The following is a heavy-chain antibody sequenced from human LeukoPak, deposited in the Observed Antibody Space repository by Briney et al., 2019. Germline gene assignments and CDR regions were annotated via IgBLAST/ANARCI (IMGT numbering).Heavy chain of an antibody. V-gene: IGHV1-2*02. D-gene: IGHD1-26*01. Sequence: ASVKVSCKPFGYTFTDYYMHWVRQAPGQGLEWMGWINPNSGGTNYAQKFQGRVTMTRDTSISTAYMELSRLRSDDTAVYYCARLGWELPEDYWGQGTLVTVSS. J-gene: IGHJ4*02. CDR2: INPNSGGT. CDR1: GYTFTDYY. CDR3: ARLGWELPEDY.